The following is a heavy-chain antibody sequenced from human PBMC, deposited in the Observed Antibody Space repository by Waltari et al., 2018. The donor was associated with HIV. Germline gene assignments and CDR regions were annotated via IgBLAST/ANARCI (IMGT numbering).Heavy chain of an antibody. CDR3: ATGVRYLGP. CDR2: LYPDDTT. CDR1: GYNFYKQH. V-gene: IGHV3-53*02. Sequence: TGGDTIRPGGSLRLSCGAPGYNFYKQHGTWFRQSPERGLEWICVLYPDDTTHYADSVRGRFDISRRSSKNSVDLIINNLLFDDSAIYYCATGVRYLGPWGQGTPVTVSA. J-gene: IGHJ5*02. D-gene: IGHD3-16*02.